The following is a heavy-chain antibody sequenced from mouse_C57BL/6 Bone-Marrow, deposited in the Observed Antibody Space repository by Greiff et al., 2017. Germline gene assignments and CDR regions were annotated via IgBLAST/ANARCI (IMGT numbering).Heavy chain of an antibody. CDR2: IYPGDGDT. CDR1: GYAFSSSW. CDR3: ARTPYGNYFDY. J-gene: IGHJ2*01. D-gene: IGHD2-1*01. V-gene: IGHV1-82*01. Sequence: QVQLKESGPELVKPGASVKISCKASGYAFSSSWMNWVKQRPGKGLEWIGRIYPGDGDTNYNGKFKGKATLTADKSSSTAYMRLSSLTSEDSAVYFCARTPYGNYFDYWGQGTTLTVSS.